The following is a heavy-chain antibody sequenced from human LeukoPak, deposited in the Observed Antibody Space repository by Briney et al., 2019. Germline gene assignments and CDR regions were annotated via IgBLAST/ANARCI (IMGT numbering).Heavy chain of an antibody. D-gene: IGHD5-18*01. CDR1: GGSISSGGYY. V-gene: IGHV4-31*03. Sequence: SETLSLTCTVSGGSISSGGYYWSWIRQHPGKGLEWIGYIYYSGSTYYNPSFKSRVTISVDTSKNQFSLKLSSVTAADTAVYYCAREDSYGPFDYWGQGTLVTVSS. J-gene: IGHJ4*02. CDR2: IYYSGST. CDR3: AREDSYGPFDY.